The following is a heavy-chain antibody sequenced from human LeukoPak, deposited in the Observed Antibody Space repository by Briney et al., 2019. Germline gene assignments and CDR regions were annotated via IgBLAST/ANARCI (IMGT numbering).Heavy chain of an antibody. D-gene: IGHD3-10*01. Sequence: GRSLRLSCAASGFTFSSYAMSWVRQPPRNGLEWVSTISYSGGSTYYADSVKGRFAISRDSSKNTLYLQMNGLRGEDTAVYYCAKDDGGSPPDAFDIWGQGTLVTVSS. CDR3: AKDDGGSPPDAFDI. J-gene: IGHJ3*02. CDR1: GFTFSSYA. V-gene: IGHV3-23*01. CDR2: ISYSGGST.